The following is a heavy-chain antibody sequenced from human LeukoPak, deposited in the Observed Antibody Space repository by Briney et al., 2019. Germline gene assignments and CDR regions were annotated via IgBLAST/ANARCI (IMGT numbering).Heavy chain of an antibody. CDR2: IKSITDGGTI. CDR1: GFSFNNAW. J-gene: IGHJ4*02. Sequence: GGSLRLSCAASGFSFNNAWMSWVRQAPGKGLEWVGRIKSITDGGTIEYAAPVKGRFTISRDDSKSTLYLQMNSLKTEDTAVYYCSPYYYGSGGSWAYFDYWGQGTLATVSS. CDR3: SPYYYGSGGSWAYFDY. D-gene: IGHD3-10*01. V-gene: IGHV3-15*01.